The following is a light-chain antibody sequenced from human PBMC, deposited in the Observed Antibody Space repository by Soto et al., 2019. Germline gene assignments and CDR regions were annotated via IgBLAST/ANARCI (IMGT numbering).Light chain of an antibody. CDR1: SSDVGGYNY. J-gene: IGLJ3*02. CDR3: SSYTSSSTWV. Sequence: QSALTQPASVSGSPGQSRTISCTGTSSDVGGYNYVSWYQQHPGKAPKLMIYDVSNRPSGVSNRFSGSKSGNTASLTISGLQAEDEADYYCSSYTSSSTWVFGGGAKLTVL. CDR2: DVS. V-gene: IGLV2-14*01.